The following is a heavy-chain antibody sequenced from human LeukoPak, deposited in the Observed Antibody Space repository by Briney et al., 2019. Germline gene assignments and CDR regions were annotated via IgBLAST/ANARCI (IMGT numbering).Heavy chain of an antibody. CDR1: GGSFSGYY. D-gene: IGHD3-16*01. CDR2: INHSGST. J-gene: IGHJ6*02. CDR3: ARPLGHYYYYYGMDV. Sequence: SETLSLTCAVYGGSFSGYYWSWIRQPPGKGLERIGEINHSGSTNYNPSLKSRVTISVDTSKNQFSLKLSSVTAADTAVYYCARPLGHYYYYYGMDVWGQGTTVTVSS. V-gene: IGHV4-34*01.